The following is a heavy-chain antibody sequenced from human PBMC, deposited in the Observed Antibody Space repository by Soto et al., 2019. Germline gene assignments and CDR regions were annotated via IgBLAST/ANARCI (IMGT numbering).Heavy chain of an antibody. CDR2: IYCDGST. V-gene: IGHV4-39*01. Sequence: PSETLSLTCTVSGASISSNTYYWAWIRRPPGKGLECIGSIYCDGSTYYNPSLKSRLTISVDTSKNQLSLELNSVTAADTAVYYCARSTIAPNLFMYPFDSWGQGTLVTVS. J-gene: IGHJ4*01. CDR3: ARSTIAPNLFMYPFDS. CDR1: GASISSNTYY. D-gene: IGHD6-13*01.